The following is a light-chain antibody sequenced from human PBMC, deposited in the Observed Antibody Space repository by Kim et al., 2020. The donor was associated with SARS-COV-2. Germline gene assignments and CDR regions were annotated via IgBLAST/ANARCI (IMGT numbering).Light chain of an antibody. J-gene: IGLJ2*01. CDR1: SSDVGAYNY. Sequence: GQSITISCTGTSSDVGAYNYVSWYQQHPGKAPKLIIYDVSNRPSGISNRFSGSKSGNTASLTISGLQAEDEADYYCNSCTTTGTLLFGGGTQLTVL. CDR2: DVS. V-gene: IGLV2-14*03. CDR3: NSCTTTGTLL.